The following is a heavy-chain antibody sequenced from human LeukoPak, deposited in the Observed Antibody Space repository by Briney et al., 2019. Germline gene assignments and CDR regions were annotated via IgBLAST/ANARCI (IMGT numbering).Heavy chain of an antibody. CDR2: IYPGDSDT. J-gene: IGHJ4*02. D-gene: IGHD3-22*01. CDR1: GYSFTNYW. V-gene: IGHV5-51*01. CDR3: ARREGATMYYYDSGGSYYFDY. Sequence: GESLKISCKGSGYSFTNYWIGWVRQMPGNALEWMGIIYPGDSDTRYSPSFQGQVTISADKSISTAYLQWSSLKASDTAMYYCARREGATMYYYDSGGSYYFDYWGQGTLVTVSS.